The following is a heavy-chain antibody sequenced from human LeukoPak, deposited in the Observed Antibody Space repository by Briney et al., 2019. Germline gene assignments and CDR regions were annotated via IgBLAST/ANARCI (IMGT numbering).Heavy chain of an antibody. J-gene: IGHJ4*02. CDR1: GFTFSSYS. CDR2: ISGDTDST. D-gene: IGHD3-10*01. Sequence: GGSLRLSCAASGFTFSSYSMNWVRQAPGKGLEWVSAISGDTDSTYYADSVKGRFTISRDNSKNTLYLQMNSLRAEDTAVYYCAKDAYGSGSILDYWGQGTLVTVSS. CDR3: AKDAYGSGSILDY. V-gene: IGHV3-23*01.